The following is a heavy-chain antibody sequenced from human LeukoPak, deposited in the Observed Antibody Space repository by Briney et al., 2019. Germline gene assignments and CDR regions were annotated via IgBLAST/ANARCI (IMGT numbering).Heavy chain of an antibody. V-gene: IGHV3-9*01. CDR2: ISWNSGSI. CDR1: GFTFDDYA. CDR3: AKAGVYSNSMASYAFDI. D-gene: IGHD6-6*01. Sequence: PGRSLRLSCAASGFTFDDYAMHWVRQAPGKGLEWVSGISWNSGSIGYADSVKGRFTISRDNAKNSLYLQMNSLRAEDTALYYCAKAGVYSNSMASYAFDIWGQGTMVTVSS. J-gene: IGHJ3*02.